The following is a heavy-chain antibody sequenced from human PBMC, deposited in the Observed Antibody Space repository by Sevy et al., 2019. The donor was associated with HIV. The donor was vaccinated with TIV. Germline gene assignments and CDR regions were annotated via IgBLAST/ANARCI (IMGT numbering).Heavy chain of an antibody. CDR2: IHHSGST. V-gene: IGHV4-4*02. Sequence: SETLSLTCAVSGGSISTNNWWSWVRQSPGEGLEWIGEIHHSGSTNYNPSLKSRVTMSVDKSKNQFSLKLTSVTAADTAVYYCARDLNDFWSGPLDVSGQGTSVTVSS. D-gene: IGHD3-3*01. J-gene: IGHJ6*02. CDR3: ARDLNDFWSGPLDV. CDR1: GGSISTNNW.